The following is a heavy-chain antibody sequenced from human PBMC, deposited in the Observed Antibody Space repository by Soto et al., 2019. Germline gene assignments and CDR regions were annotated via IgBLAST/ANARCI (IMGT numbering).Heavy chain of an antibody. CDR2: IIPIFGTA. D-gene: IGHD3-3*01. CDR3: ARGRITIFGVVPRYGMDV. V-gene: IGHV1-69*13. Sequence: SVKVSCKTSGGTFSSYAISWVRQAPGQGLEWMGGIIPIFGTANYAQKFQGRVTITADESTSTAYMELSSLRSEDTAVYYCARGRITIFGVVPRYGMDVWGQGTTVTVSS. CDR1: GGTFSSYA. J-gene: IGHJ6*02.